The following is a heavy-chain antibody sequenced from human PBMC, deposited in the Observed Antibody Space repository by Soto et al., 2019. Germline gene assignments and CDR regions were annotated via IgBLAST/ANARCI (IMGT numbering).Heavy chain of an antibody. J-gene: IGHJ4*02. CDR2: FDPEDGET. D-gene: IGHD6-6*01. Sequence: GASVKVSCKVSGYTLTELSMHWVRQAPGKGLEWMGGFDPEDGETIYAQKFQGRVTMTEDTSTDTAYMELSSLRSEDTAVYYCATSLEYSSSPTFDYWGQGTLVTVSS. CDR1: GYTLTELS. V-gene: IGHV1-24*01. CDR3: ATSLEYSSSPTFDY.